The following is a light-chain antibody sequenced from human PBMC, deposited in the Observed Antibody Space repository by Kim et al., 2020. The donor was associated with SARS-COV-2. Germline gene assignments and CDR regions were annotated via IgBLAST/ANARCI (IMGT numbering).Light chain of an antibody. CDR3: QQYGSSRT. J-gene: IGKJ1*01. V-gene: IGKV3-20*01. CDR2: GAS. CDR1: QSVSSSY. Sequence: LSPGESATLSCRARQSVSSSYLAWYQQKPGQAPRLLIYGASSRATGIPDRFSGSGSGTDFTLTISRLEPEDFAVYYCQQYGSSRTFGQGTKVDIK.